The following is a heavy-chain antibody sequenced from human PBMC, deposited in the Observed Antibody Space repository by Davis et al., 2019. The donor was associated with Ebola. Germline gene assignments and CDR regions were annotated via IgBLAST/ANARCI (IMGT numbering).Heavy chain of an antibody. D-gene: IGHD6-19*01. CDR2: ISAYNGNT. J-gene: IGHJ4*02. Sequence: ASVKVSCKASGYTFTSYGISWVRQAPGQGLEWMGWISAYNGNTNYAQKLQGRVTMTTDTSTSTAYMELSSLRSEDTAVYYCAATKGDPIAVAGFDYWGQGTLVTVSS. CDR3: AATKGDPIAVAGFDY. CDR1: GYTFTSYG. V-gene: IGHV1-18*01.